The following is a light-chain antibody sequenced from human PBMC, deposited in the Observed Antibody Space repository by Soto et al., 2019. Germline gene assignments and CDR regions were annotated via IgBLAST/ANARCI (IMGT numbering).Light chain of an antibody. CDR3: IQGTRWLWT. Sequence: DVVLTQSPLSLPVALGQPASISCRSNQSLVFSDGNTYLNWFQQRPGQSPRRLIYKVSNRDSGVPDRLRGSGSVTDFTLKISRVEAEDVGVYYCIQGTRWLWTFGQGTKVEIK. CDR1: QSLVFSDGNTY. J-gene: IGKJ1*01. V-gene: IGKV2-30*01. CDR2: KVS.